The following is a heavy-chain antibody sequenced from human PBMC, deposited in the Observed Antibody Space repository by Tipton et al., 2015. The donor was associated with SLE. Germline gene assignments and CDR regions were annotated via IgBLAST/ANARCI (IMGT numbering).Heavy chain of an antibody. D-gene: IGHD3-10*01. Sequence: TLSLTCAVSGGSISSGGYSWSWIRQPPGKGLEWIGYIYHSGSTYYNPSLKSRVTISVDRSKNQFSLKLSSVTAADTAVYYCARDLSANGVRGFIGWFDPWGQGNLVTVSS. CDR1: GGSISSGGYS. V-gene: IGHV4-30-2*01. CDR3: ARDLSANGVRGFIGWFDP. CDR2: IYHSGST. J-gene: IGHJ5*02.